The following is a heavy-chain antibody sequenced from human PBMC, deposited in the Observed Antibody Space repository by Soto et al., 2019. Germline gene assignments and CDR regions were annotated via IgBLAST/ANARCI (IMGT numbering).Heavy chain of an antibody. J-gene: IGHJ3*02. V-gene: IGHV3-23*01. CDR3: AKATATGGGAFDI. Sequence: GGSLRLSCAASGFICSSYDMSWVRQAPGKGLEWVSTILVDGRTFYVDSVKGRFTISRDSSQNTVYLQMNSLTAGDTALYYCAKATATGGGAFDICGQGTMVTVS. CDR1: GFICSSYD. D-gene: IGHD2-8*02. CDR2: ILVDGRT.